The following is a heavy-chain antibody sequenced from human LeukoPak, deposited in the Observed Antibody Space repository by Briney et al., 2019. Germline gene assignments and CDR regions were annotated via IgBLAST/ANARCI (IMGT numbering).Heavy chain of an antibody. CDR2: IFSNDEK. V-gene: IGHV2-26*01. CDR1: GFSLSNARMG. D-gene: IGHD4-17*01. CDR3: AREGGRYGDRDWYFDL. J-gene: IGHJ2*01. Sequence: ESGPTLVNPTETLTLTCTVSGFSLSNARMGVSWIRQPPGKALEWLAHIFSNDEKSYSTSLKSRLTISKDPSKSQVVLTMTNMDPVDTATYYCAREGGRYGDRDWYFDLWGRGTLVTVSS.